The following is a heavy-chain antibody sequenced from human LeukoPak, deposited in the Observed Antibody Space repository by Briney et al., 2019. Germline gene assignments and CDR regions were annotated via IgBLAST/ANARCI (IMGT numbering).Heavy chain of an antibody. Sequence: GRSLRLSCAASEFTFSSYGMHWVRQAPGKGLERVAVISYDGSNKYYADPVKGRFTISRDNSKNTLYLQTNSLRAEDTAVYYCATSASRHCSSTSCYYYYGMDVWGQGTTVTVSS. V-gene: IGHV3-30*03. J-gene: IGHJ6*02. CDR2: ISYDGSNK. CDR3: ATSASRHCSSTSCYYYYGMDV. D-gene: IGHD2-2*01. CDR1: EFTFSSYG.